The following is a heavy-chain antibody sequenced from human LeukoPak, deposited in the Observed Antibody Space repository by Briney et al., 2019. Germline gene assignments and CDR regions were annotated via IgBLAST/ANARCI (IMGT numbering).Heavy chain of an antibody. CDR3: ARFYYYDSSGYYNYFDY. D-gene: IGHD3-22*01. V-gene: IGHV4-31*03. J-gene: IGHJ4*02. CDR1: GGSISSGGYY. CDR2: IYYSGST. Sequence: SQTLSLTCTVSGGSISSGGYYWSWIRQHPGKGLEWIGYIYYSGSTYHNPSLKSRVTISVDTSKNQFSLKLSSVTAADTAVYYCARFYYYDSSGYYNYFDYWGQGTLVTVSS.